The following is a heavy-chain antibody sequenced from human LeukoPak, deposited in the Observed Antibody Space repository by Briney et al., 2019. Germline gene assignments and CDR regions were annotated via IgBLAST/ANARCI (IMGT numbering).Heavy chain of an antibody. CDR2: IKEDGSQK. Sequence: PGGSLRLSCAASGFTFSSYWMSWVRQAPGKGLEWVANIKEDGSQKYYVDSVKGRFTISRDNAKNSLYLQMNSLRAEDTAVYYCAKAQWRDYYGSGSYPFDYWGQGTLVTVSS. CDR1: GFTFSSYW. D-gene: IGHD3-10*01. V-gene: IGHV3-7*03. J-gene: IGHJ4*02. CDR3: AKAQWRDYYGSGSYPFDY.